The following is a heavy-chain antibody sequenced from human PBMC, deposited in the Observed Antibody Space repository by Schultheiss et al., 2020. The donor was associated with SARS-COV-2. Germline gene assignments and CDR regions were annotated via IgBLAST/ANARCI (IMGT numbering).Heavy chain of an antibody. D-gene: IGHD1-7*01. V-gene: IGHV4-34*01. CDR2: AHHTGRT. CDR1: GGSFSGYY. CDR3: ARVSRTSWFDP. J-gene: IGHJ5*02. Sequence: SETLSLTCAVYGGSFSGYYWTWIRQPPGKGLEWIGSAHHTGRTYYNPSLQGRVTISVDTSKNQFSLKLSSVTAADTAVYYCARVSRTSWFDPWGQGTLVTVSS.